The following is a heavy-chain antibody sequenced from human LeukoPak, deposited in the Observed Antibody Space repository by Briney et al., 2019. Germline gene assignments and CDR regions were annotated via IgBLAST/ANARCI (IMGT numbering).Heavy chain of an antibody. CDR3: ASRGDNWGASLDV. J-gene: IGHJ6*04. CDR1: GGSFSGYY. V-gene: IGHV4-34*01. CDR2: VNHTGYT. Sequence: PSETLSLTCAVYGGSFSGYYWTWIRQSPGKGLEWIGEVNHTGYTTYNPSFKGRLTISQDLSKNQFSLRLNSMTAADTAVYYCASRGDNWGASLDVWATGTTVIVSS. D-gene: IGHD7-27*01.